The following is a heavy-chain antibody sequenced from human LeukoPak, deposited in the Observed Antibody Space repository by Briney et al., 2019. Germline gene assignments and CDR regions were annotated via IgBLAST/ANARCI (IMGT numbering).Heavy chain of an antibody. CDR1: GFTFSSYS. Sequence: GGSLRLSCAASGFTFSSYSMNWVRQAPGKGLEWVSYISSSSSTIYYADSVKGRFTISRDNAKNSLYLQMNSLRAEDTAVYYPSSVVSRLCGALLVDNSGHGTLFTASS. CDR3: SSVVSRLCGALLVDN. D-gene: IGHD3-10*02. J-gene: IGHJ4*01. V-gene: IGHV3-48*01. CDR2: ISSSSSTI.